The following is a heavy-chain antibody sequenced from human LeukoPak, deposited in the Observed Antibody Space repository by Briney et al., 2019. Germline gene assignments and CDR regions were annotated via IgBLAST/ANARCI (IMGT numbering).Heavy chain of an antibody. J-gene: IGHJ4*02. CDR2: ISGSGGST. V-gene: IGHV3-23*01. Sequence: GGSLRLSCAASGFTFSSYAMSWVRQAPGKGLEWVSAISGSGGSTYYADSVKGRFTISRDNSKNTLYLQMNSLRAEDTAVYYCAKGNTVTTSIPLDYWGQGTLVTVSS. CDR3: AKGNTVTTSIPLDY. D-gene: IGHD4-17*01. CDR1: GFTFSSYA.